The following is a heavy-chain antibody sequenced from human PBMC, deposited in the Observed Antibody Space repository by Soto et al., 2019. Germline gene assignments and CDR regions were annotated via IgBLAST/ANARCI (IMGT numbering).Heavy chain of an antibody. CDR1: GFTFSSYG. J-gene: IGHJ6*02. CDR2: ISYDGSNK. D-gene: IGHD1-26*01. CDR3: AKDNDGSYYYYYGMDA. Sequence: QVQLVESGGGVVQPGRSLRLSCAASGFTFSSYGMHWVRQAPGKGLEWVAVISYDGSNKYYADSVKGRFTISRDNSKNTLYLQMNSLRAEDTAVYYCAKDNDGSYYYYYGMDAWGQGTTVTVSS. V-gene: IGHV3-30*18.